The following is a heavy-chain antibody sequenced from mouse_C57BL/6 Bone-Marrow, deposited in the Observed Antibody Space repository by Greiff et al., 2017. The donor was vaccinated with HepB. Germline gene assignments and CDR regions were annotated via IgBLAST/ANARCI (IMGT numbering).Heavy chain of an antibody. CDR1: GFSLTSYG. CDR2: IWSGGST. CDR3: ARNRDYYGSSYYFDY. Sequence: QVQLQQSGPGLVQPSQSLSITCTVSGFSLTSYGVHWVRQSPGKGLEWLGVIWSGGSTDYNAAFISRLSISKDNSKSQVFFKMNSLQADDTAIYYCARNRDYYGSSYYFDYWGQGTTLTVSS. J-gene: IGHJ2*01. V-gene: IGHV2-2*01. D-gene: IGHD1-1*01.